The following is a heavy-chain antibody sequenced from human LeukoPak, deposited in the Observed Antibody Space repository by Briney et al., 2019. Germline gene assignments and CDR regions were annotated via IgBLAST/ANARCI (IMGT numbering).Heavy chain of an antibody. CDR1: GFTFSSYA. V-gene: IGHV3-23*01. J-gene: IGHJ4*02. CDR3: AKGGKLVDTAMVTGDYFDY. CDR2: ISGSGGST. D-gene: IGHD5-18*01. Sequence: VGSLRLSCAASGFTFSSYAMSWVRQAPGKGLEWVSAISGSGGSTYYADSVKGRFTISRDNSKNTLYLQMNSLRAEDTAVYYCAKGGKLVDTAMVTGDYFDYWGQGTLVTVSS.